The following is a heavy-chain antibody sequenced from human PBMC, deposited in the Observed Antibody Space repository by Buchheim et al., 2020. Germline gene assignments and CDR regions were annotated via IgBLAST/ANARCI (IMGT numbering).Heavy chain of an antibody. CDR3: ARAPSLYDFWSGYLFDY. J-gene: IGHJ4*02. Sequence: EVQLVESGGGLVQPGGSLRLSCAASGFTFSSYSMNWVRQAPGKGLEWVSYISSSRSTIYYADSVKGRFTISRDNAKNSLYLQMNSLRAEDTAVYYCARAPSLYDFWSGYLFDYWGQGTL. CDR2: ISSSRSTI. V-gene: IGHV3-48*01. D-gene: IGHD3-3*01. CDR1: GFTFSSYS.